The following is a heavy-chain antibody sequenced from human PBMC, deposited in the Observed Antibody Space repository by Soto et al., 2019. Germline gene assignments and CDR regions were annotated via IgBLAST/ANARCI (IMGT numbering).Heavy chain of an antibody. CDR1: GGSLGMVGSP. J-gene: IGHJ6*02. D-gene: IGHD3-22*01. CDR2: IYHSGST. CDR3: AGSGYYHNSGMDV. Sequence: LSLRGSGPGRWKLSRTLSFPGVFSGGSLGMVGSPWAGFRRHPGKGLEGIGYIYHSGSTYYNPSLKSRVTISVDRSKNQFSLKLSSVTAADTAVYYCAGSGYYHNSGMDVWGQGTTVTVSS. V-gene: IGHV4-30-2*01.